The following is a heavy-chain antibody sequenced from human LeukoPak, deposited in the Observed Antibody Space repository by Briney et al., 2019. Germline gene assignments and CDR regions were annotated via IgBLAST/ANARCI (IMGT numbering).Heavy chain of an antibody. CDR2: IIPIFGTA. Sequence: ASVKVSCKASGGTFSSYAISWVRQAPGQGLEWMGGIIPIFGTANYAQKFQGRVTITTDESTSTAYMELSSLRPEDTAVYYCARGHYDSTRYYYMDVWGKGTTVTVSS. D-gene: IGHD3-3*01. V-gene: IGHV1-69*05. CDR1: GGTFSSYA. CDR3: ARGHYDSTRYYYMDV. J-gene: IGHJ6*03.